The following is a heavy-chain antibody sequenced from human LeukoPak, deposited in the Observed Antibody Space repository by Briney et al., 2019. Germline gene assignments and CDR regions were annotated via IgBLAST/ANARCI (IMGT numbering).Heavy chain of an antibody. CDR3: ARTPYYYDSSGPYAQYYFDY. J-gene: IGHJ4*02. Sequence: GGSLRLSCAASGFTFDDYGMSWVRQAPGKGLEWVSGINWNGGSTGYADSVKGRFTISRDNAKNSLYLQMNSLRAEDTAVYYCARTPYYYDSSGPYAQYYFDYWGQGTLVTVSS. CDR2: INWNGGST. CDR1: GFTFDDYG. D-gene: IGHD3-22*01. V-gene: IGHV3-20*04.